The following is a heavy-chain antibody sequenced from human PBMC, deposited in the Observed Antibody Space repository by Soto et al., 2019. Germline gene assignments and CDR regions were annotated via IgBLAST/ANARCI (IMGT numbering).Heavy chain of an antibody. V-gene: IGHV3-23*01. CDR3: AKGRTHFDF. CDR1: GFAFRDFA. J-gene: IGHJ4*02. CDR2: ISDGGGAT. Sequence: EVQLLESGGGLVQPGGSLRLSCAASGFAFRDFAMTWVRQAPGKGLEWVSDISDGGGATHYEDSVKGRFTISRDDSKKTLYLQMDSLRSDGAAVYYCAKGRTHFDFWGQGTLVTVSS.